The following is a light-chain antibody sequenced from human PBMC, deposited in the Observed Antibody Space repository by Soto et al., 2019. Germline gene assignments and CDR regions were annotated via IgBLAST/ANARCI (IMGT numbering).Light chain of an antibody. V-gene: IGKV3-15*01. Sequence: EMGLTQPPAPFSLPPGERATLSCRASQGVTANLAWYQQKPGQAPRLLIYGASTRATVIPARFSGSGSGTEFTLTISSLQSEDFAVYYCQQYSNWPITFGPGTKVDIK. CDR3: QQYSNWPIT. CDR1: QGVTAN. J-gene: IGKJ3*01. CDR2: GAS.